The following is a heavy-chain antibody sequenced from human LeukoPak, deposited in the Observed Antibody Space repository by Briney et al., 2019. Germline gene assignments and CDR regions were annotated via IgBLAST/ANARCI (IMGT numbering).Heavy chain of an antibody. J-gene: IGHJ6*02. D-gene: IGHD2-2*02. Sequence: ASVKVSCKASGGTFSSYAISWVRQAPGQGLEWMGRIIPIFGIANYAQKFQGRVTITADKSTSTAYMGLSSLRSEDTAVYYCARDKSDIVVVPAAIQDYYYYGMDVWGQGTTVTVSS. CDR1: GGTFSSYA. CDR2: IIPIFGIA. CDR3: ARDKSDIVVVPAAIQDYYYYGMDV. V-gene: IGHV1-69*04.